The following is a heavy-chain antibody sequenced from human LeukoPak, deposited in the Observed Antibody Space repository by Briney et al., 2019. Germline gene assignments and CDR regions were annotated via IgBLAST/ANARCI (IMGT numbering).Heavy chain of an antibody. Sequence: SETLSLTCAVYGGSFSGYYWSWIRQPPGKGLEWIGEINHSGSTNYNPSLKSRVTISVDTSKNQFSLKLSSVTAADTAVYYCARDSSGVRSNWFDPWGQGTLVTVSS. D-gene: IGHD6-19*01. CDR3: ARDSSGVRSNWFDP. V-gene: IGHV4-34*01. CDR2: INHSGST. CDR1: GGSFSGYY. J-gene: IGHJ5*02.